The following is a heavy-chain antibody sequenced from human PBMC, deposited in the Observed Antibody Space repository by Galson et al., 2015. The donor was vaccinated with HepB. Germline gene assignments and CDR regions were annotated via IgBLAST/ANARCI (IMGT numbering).Heavy chain of an antibody. CDR1: GFSFSNYW. CDR3: AAGGGSYYGGRAEYFPH. J-gene: IGHJ1*01. D-gene: IGHD1-26*01. V-gene: IGHV3-7*01. CDR2: IRQDGSQK. Sequence: SLRLSCAASGFSFSNYWMSWVRQAPGKGLQWVATIRQDGSQKFYLDSVKGRFTISRDNAKNSLYLQMNSLRAEDTAVYHCAAGGGSYYGGRAEYFPHWGQGSLVTVSS.